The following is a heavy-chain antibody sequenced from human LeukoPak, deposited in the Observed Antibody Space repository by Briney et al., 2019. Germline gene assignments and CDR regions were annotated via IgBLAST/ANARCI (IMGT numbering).Heavy chain of an antibody. CDR3: ARDDPGYSSGWYFDMDV. D-gene: IGHD6-19*01. Sequence: SETLSLTCTVSGGSISSSSYYWGWIRQPPGKGLEWIGSIYYSGSTYYNPSLKSRVTISVDTSKNQFSLKLSSVTAADTAVYYCARDDPGYSSGWYFDMDVWGKGTTVTVSS. V-gene: IGHV4-39*07. CDR1: GGSISSSSYY. J-gene: IGHJ6*03. CDR2: IYYSGST.